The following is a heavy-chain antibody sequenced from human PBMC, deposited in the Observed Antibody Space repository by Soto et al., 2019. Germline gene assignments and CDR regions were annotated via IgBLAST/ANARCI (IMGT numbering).Heavy chain of an antibody. CDR2: ISYDGSNK. CDR1: GFTFSSYG. Sequence: QVQLVESGGGVVQPGRSLRLSCAASGFTFSSYGMHWVRQAPGKGLEWVAVISYDGSNKYYADSVKGRFTISRDNSKNTLYLQMNSLRAEDTGVYYCSKGAIVGASYYCGMDVLGQGTTVTVPS. J-gene: IGHJ6*02. D-gene: IGHD1-26*01. V-gene: IGHV3-30*18. CDR3: SKGAIVGASYYCGMDV.